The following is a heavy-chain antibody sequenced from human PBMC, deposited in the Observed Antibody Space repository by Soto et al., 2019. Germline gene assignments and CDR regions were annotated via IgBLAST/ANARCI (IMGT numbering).Heavy chain of an antibody. CDR2: IYYSGTT. CDR3: ARTFGGAPPFDY. V-gene: IGHV4-31*03. J-gene: IGHJ4*02. D-gene: IGHD3-16*01. CDR1: GGSISSGGYY. Sequence: QVQLQASGPGLVKPSQTLSLTCTVSGGSISSGGYYWSWIRQHPGKGLEWIGYIYYSGTTYYNPSLKSRLTISVDTSKNQFSLKLSSVTAADTAVYYCARTFGGAPPFDYWGQGTLVTVSS.